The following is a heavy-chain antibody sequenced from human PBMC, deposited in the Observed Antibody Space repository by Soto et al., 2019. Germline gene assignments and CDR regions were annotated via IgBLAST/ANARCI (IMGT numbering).Heavy chain of an antibody. V-gene: IGHV3-30-3*01. D-gene: IGHD3-22*01. CDR3: ARGFYDSSGCFDY. J-gene: IGHJ4*02. CDR2: ISYDGSNK. Sequence: GSLRLSCAASGFTFSSYAMHWVRQAPGKGLEWVAVISYDGSNKYYADSVKGRFTISRDNSKNTLYLQMNSLRAEDTAVYYCARGFYDSSGCFDYWGQGTLVTVSS. CDR1: GFTFSSYA.